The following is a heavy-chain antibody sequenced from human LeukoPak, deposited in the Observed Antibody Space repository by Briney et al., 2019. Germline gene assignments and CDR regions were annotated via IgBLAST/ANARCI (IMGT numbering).Heavy chain of an antibody. Sequence: SETLSLTCTVSGGSISSSSYYWGWIRQPPGKGLEWIGRIYYSGSTYYNPSLKSRVTISVDTSKNQFSLKLSSVTAADTAVYYCARSHGRGFDWLLPGYWGQGTLVTVSS. J-gene: IGHJ4*02. CDR2: IYYSGST. CDR1: GGSISSSSYY. D-gene: IGHD3-9*01. CDR3: ARSHGRGFDWLLPGY. V-gene: IGHV4-39*01.